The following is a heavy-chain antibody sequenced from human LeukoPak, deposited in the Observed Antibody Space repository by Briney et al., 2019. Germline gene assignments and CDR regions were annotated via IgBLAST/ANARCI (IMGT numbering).Heavy chain of an antibody. V-gene: IGHV4-38-2*02. J-gene: IGHJ6*03. Sequence: PSETLSLTCTVSGYSISSGYYWGWIRQPPGKGLEWIGSIYHGGSTYYNPSLKSRVTISVDTSKNQFSLKLSSVTAADTAVYYCARGPQSSSSYYYYYMDVWGKGTTVTVSS. CDR3: ARGPQSSSSYYYYYMDV. D-gene: IGHD6-6*01. CDR2: IYHGGST. CDR1: GYSISSGYY.